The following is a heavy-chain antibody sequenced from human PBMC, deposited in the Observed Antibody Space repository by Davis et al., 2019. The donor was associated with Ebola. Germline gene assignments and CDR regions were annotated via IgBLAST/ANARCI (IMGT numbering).Heavy chain of an antibody. D-gene: IGHD3-3*01. CDR3: ARWGRFLEWPVYYYYGMDV. CDR2: IIPIFGTA. Sequence: AASVKVSCKASGGTFSSYAISWVRQAPGQGLEWMGGIIPIFGTANYAQKFQGRVRITADESTSTAYMELSSLRSDDTAVYYCARWGRFLEWPVYYYYGMDVWGQGTTVTVSS. V-gene: IGHV1-69*13. J-gene: IGHJ6*02. CDR1: GGTFSSYA.